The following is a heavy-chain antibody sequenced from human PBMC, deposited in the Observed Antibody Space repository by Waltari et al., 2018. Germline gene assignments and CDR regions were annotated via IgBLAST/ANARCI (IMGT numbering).Heavy chain of an antibody. CDR1: GGSISSHY. J-gene: IGHJ5*02. CDR3: ARGITGDQVWFDP. D-gene: IGHD7-27*01. V-gene: IGHV4-59*11. CDR2: IYYSGST. Sequence: QVQLQESGPGLVKPSETLSLTCTVSGGSISSHYWSWIRQPPGKGLEWIGYIYYSGSTNYNPSLKSRVTISVDTSKNQFSLKLSAVTAADTAVYYCARGITGDQVWFDPWGQGTLVTVSS.